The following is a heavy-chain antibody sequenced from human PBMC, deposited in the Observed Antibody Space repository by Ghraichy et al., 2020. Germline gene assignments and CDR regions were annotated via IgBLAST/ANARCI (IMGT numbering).Heavy chain of an antibody. CDR1: GFSLSTSGVG. Sequence: SGPTPVKPTQTLTLTCTFSGFSLSTSGVGVGWIRQPPGKALEWLALIYWNDDKRYSPSLKSRLTITKDTSKNQVVLTMTNMDPVDTATYYCAHENNDYNSQSPSFDYWGQVPLATVSS. CDR2: IYWNDDK. CDR3: AHENNDYNSQSPSFDY. J-gene: IGHJ4*02. V-gene: IGHV2-5*01. D-gene: IGHD4/OR15-4a*01.